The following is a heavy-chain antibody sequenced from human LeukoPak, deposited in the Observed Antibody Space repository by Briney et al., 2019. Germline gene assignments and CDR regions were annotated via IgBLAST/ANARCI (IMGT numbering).Heavy chain of an antibody. CDR3: ARHHHYDFWSGYSVPYYFDY. CDR2: IDPSDSYT. J-gene: IGHJ4*02. Sequence: GESLRISCKGSGYNFTSYWISWVRQMPGKGLEWMGRIDPSDSYTNYSPSFQGHVTISADKSISTAYLQWSSLKASDTAMYYCARHHHYDFWSGYSVPYYFDYWGQGTLVTVSS. CDR1: GYNFTSYW. V-gene: IGHV5-10-1*01. D-gene: IGHD3-3*01.